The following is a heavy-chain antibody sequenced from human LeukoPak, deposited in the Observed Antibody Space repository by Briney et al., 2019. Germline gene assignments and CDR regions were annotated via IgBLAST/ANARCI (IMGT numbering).Heavy chain of an antibody. V-gene: IGHV1-69*13. CDR1: GGTFSSYA. D-gene: IGHD3-22*01. CDR2: IIPIFGTA. CDR3: ARDLRGYYDSSGSGGPYYYYYYGMDV. Sequence: ASVKASCKASGGTFSSYAISWVRQAPGQGLEWMGGIIPIFGTANYAQKFQGRVTITADESTSTAYMELSSLRSEDTAVYYCARDLRGYYDSSGSGGPYYYYYYGMDVWGQGTTVTVSS. J-gene: IGHJ6*02.